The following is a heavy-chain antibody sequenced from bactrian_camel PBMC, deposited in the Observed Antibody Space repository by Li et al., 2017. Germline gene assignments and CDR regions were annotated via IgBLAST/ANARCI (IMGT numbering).Heavy chain of an antibody. J-gene: IGHJ4*01. D-gene: IGHD4*01. Sequence: QVQLVESGGGSVQTGGSLRLSCTVNGSIKRGSLCMGWFRQVPGKEREGVAAIDSDTVTTRYADSVKGRFTISKDNAKNVLNLQMDNLKPEDTAMYYCAAGHCAGGSCTCSRELYDYNTWGQQGTQVTVS. V-gene: IGHV3S1*01. CDR1: GSIKRGSLC. CDR2: IDSDTVTT.